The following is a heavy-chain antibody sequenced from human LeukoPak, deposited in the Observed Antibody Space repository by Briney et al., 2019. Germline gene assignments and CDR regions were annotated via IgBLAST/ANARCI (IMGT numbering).Heavy chain of an antibody. D-gene: IGHD3-9*01. CDR1: GFTFDDYA. J-gene: IGHJ1*01. Sequence: GRSLRLSCAASGFTFDDYAMHWVRQAPGKGLEWVSGISGSGGSTYYADSVKGRFTISRDNAKNSLYLQMNSLRAEDTAVYYCARDILTGSQSRFQHWGQGTLVTVSS. CDR3: ARDILTGSQSRFQH. CDR2: ISGSGGST. V-gene: IGHV3-9*01.